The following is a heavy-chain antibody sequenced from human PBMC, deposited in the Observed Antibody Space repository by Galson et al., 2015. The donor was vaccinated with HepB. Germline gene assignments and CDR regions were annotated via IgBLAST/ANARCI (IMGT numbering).Heavy chain of an antibody. CDR3: ARGLMRLVNS. D-gene: IGHD3-16*01. CDR1: GFTFSSYS. CDR2: TNTIGTSI. J-gene: IGHJ4*02. V-gene: IGHV3-48*01. Sequence: SLRISCAASGFTFSSYSMNWVRQAPGKGLEWVSYTNTIGTSIYYADSVKGRFTISRDNAKNSVFLQMNSLRVEDTAVYYCARGLMRLVNSWGQRTLVTVTS.